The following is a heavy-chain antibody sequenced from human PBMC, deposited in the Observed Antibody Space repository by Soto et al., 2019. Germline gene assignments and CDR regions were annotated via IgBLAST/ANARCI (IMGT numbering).Heavy chain of an antibody. CDR2: IYYSGST. CDR3: ARPLYYYGSGSYPWFDP. J-gene: IGHJ5*02. D-gene: IGHD3-10*01. Sequence: SETLSLTCTVSGGSISSSSYYWGWIRQPPGKGLEWIGTIYYSGSTYYNPSLKSRVTISVDTSKNQFSLKLSSVTAADTAVYYCARPLYYYGSGSYPWFDPWGQGTLVTVSS. V-gene: IGHV4-39*01. CDR1: GGSISSSSYY.